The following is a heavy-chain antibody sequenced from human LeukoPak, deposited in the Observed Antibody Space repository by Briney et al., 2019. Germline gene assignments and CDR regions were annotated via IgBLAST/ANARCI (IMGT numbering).Heavy chain of an antibody. CDR2: IYYSGST. CDR1: GGSISSSSYY. D-gene: IGHD4-23*01. V-gene: IGHV4-39*07. J-gene: IGHJ4*02. Sequence: SETLSLTCTVSGGSISSSSYYWGWIRQPPGKGLEWIGSIYYSGSTYYNPSLKSRVTISVDTSKNQFSLKLSSVTAADTAVYYRARADYGGNTRTVVFDYWGQGTLVTVSS. CDR3: ARADYGGNTRTVVFDY.